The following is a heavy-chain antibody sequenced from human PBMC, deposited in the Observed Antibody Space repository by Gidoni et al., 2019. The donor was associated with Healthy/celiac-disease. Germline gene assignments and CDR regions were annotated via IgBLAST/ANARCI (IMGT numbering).Heavy chain of an antibody. Sequence: QVQLQESGPGLVKPSETLSLTCTVSGGSISSYYWSWIRQPPGKGLEWIGYIYYSGSTNYNPSLKSRVTISVDTSKNQFSLKLSSVTAADTAVYYCARERSGWYSEPSGFDYWGQGTLVTVSS. CDR1: GGSISSYY. CDR2: IYYSGST. V-gene: IGHV4-59*01. CDR3: ARERSGWYSEPSGFDY. D-gene: IGHD6-19*01. J-gene: IGHJ4*02.